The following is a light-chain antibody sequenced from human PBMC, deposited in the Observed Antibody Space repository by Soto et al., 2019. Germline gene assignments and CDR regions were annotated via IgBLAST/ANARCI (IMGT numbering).Light chain of an antibody. CDR2: EVS. CDR3: SSYTSSSTVV. J-gene: IGLJ2*01. V-gene: IGLV2-14*01. Sequence: QSVLTQPASXXXXXGQSITISCTGTSSDVGGYNYVSWYQQHPGKAPKLMIYEVSNRPSGVSNRFSGSKSGNTASLTISGLQAEDEADYYCSSYTSSSTVVFGGGTKLTVL. CDR1: SSDVGGYNY.